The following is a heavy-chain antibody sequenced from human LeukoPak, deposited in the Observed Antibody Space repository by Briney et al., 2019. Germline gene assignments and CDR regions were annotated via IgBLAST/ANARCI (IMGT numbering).Heavy chain of an antibody. CDR2: ISSSSSYI. J-gene: IGHJ4*02. D-gene: IGHD3-22*01. Sequence: GGSLRLSCAASGFTFSSYSMNWVRQAPGKGLEWVSSISSSSSYIYYADSVKGRFTISRDNAKNTLYLQMNSLRAEDTAVYYCASPSYYDSSGYDDWGQGTLVTVSS. V-gene: IGHV3-21*04. CDR1: GFTFSSYS. CDR3: ASPSYYDSSGYDD.